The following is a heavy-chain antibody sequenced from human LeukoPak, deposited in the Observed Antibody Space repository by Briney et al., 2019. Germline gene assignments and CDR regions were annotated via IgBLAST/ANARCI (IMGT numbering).Heavy chain of an antibody. J-gene: IGHJ4*02. Sequence: GGSLRLSCAVSGITLSNYGMSWVRQAPGKGLEWVAGISGSGGTTNYADSVKGRFTISRDNPKNTLFLHMNSLRAEDTAVYFCSKRGVVIRVILVGFHKEAYYFYSWGQGALVTVSS. CDR1: GITLSNYG. CDR2: ISGSGGTT. CDR3: SKRGVVIRVILVGFHKEAYYFYS. V-gene: IGHV3-23*01. D-gene: IGHD3-22*01.